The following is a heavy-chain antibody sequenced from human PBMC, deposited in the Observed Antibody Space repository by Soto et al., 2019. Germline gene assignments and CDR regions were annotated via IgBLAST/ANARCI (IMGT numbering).Heavy chain of an antibody. CDR1: GFSLSSTRVA. CDR2: IYWDDDK. CDR3: AHIVVAGLGYDFDY. V-gene: IGHV2-5*02. J-gene: IGHJ4*02. Sequence: QIPLKESGPTLVNHTQTLTLTCTFSGFSLSSTRVAVGWIRQPPGKALEWLALIYWDDDKRYSSFLKSRLTITKDTSKNQVVLTMSNIEPVDTARYYCAHIVVAGLGYDFDYWGQVTLVTVSS. D-gene: IGHD6-19*01.